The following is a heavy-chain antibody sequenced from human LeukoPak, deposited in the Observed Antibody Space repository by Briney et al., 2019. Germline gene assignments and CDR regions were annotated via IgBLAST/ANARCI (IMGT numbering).Heavy chain of an antibody. J-gene: IGHJ6*03. Sequence: GGSLRLSCAASGFTFSSYGMHWVRQAPGKGLEWVAVISYDGSNKYYADSVKGRFTISRDNSKNTLYLQMNSLRAEDTAVYYCAKSGYYYGSVHYYYYYMDVWGKGTTVTVSS. CDR3: AKSGYYYGSVHYYYYYMDV. D-gene: IGHD3-10*01. V-gene: IGHV3-30*18. CDR1: GFTFSSYG. CDR2: ISYDGSNK.